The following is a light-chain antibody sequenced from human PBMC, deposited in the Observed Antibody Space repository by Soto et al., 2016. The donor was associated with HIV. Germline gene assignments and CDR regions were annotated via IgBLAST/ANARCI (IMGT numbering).Light chain of an antibody. V-gene: IGLV3-19*01. Sequence: SSELTQDPVVSVALGQTVMITCQGDSLRSYYASWYQQKPGQAPVLVMYGNNNRPSGIPARYSGSNSGNPASLTITGARAEDKADYYCHSRNTTENHNYVFGTGTRIIVL. CDR3: HSRNTTENHNYV. CDR1: SLRSYY. CDR2: GNN. J-gene: IGLJ1*01.